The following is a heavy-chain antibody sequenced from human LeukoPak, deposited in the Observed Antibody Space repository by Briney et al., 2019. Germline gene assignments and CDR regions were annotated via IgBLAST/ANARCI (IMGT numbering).Heavy chain of an antibody. Sequence: LAGGSLRLSCAASGFIFTTYGMYWVRQAPGKGLEWVAFIRHDGSIKNYADSVKGRSTISRDNSKNTLYLQMNSLRDEDTAVYYCARDPKNTGYWGQGTLVTVSS. CDR2: IRHDGSIK. CDR3: ARDPKNTGY. CDR1: GFIFTTYG. J-gene: IGHJ4*02. D-gene: IGHD1/OR15-1a*01. V-gene: IGHV3-30*02.